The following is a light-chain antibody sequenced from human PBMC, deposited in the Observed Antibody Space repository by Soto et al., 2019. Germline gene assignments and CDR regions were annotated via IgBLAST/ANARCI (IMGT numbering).Light chain of an antibody. V-gene: IGKV3-15*01. CDR2: GAS. J-gene: IGKJ1*01. CDR1: QSVSNN. CDR3: QQYNNWPRT. Sequence: EIVLTQSPGTLSLSPGERATLSCRASQSVSNNYLAWYQQKPGQAPRLLIYGASTRATGIPARFSGSGSGTEFTLTINSLQSEDFAVYYCQQYNNWPRTFGQGTKVEIK.